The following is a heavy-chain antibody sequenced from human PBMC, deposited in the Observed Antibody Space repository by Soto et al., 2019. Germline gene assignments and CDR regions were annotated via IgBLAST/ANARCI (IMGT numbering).Heavy chain of an antibody. V-gene: IGHV3-23*01. CDR3: AKMSSQTYYYNYGMDV. CDR1: GFTFSSYA. Sequence: EVQLLESGGGLVQPGGSLRLSCAASGFTFSSYAMSWVRQAPGKGLEWVSAISGSGGSTYYADSVKGRFTISRDNSKTTLYLQMNSLRAEDTAVYYCAKMSSQTYYYNYGMDVWGQGTTVTVSS. CDR2: ISGSGGST. J-gene: IGHJ6*02.